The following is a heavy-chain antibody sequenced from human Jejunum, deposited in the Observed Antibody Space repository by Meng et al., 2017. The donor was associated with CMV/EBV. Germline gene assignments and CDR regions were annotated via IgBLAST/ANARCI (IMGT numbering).Heavy chain of an antibody. CDR3: AYRRGGGSGWNWFGP. V-gene: IGHV2-5*02. D-gene: IGHD6-19*01. J-gene: IGHJ5*02. CDR2: IYWDDDK. Sequence: QVTLRLSGPPLGKPPQTFTRACSFSGFSLTTNEAGVGWIRRPPGKALEWLALIYWDDDKHYSPSLESRLSIMKDTSKNRVVPIMTDVDPVDTATYYCAYRRGGGSGWNWFGPWGQGILVTASS. CDR1: GFSLTTNEAG.